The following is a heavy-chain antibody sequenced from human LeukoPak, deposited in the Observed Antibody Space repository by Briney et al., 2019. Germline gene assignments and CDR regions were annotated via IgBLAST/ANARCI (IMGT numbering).Heavy chain of an antibody. CDR3: ANGNRCTSPNCLGYYYFYMDV. J-gene: IGHJ6*03. D-gene: IGHD2-8*01. V-gene: IGHV3-21*04. CDR2: ISSSSSYI. Sequence: GGSLRLSCAASGFTFSSYSMNWVRQAPGKGLEWVSSISSSSSYIYYADSVKGRVTISRDNSKNTLYLQMNSLRAEDTAVYYCANGNRCTSPNCLGYYYFYMDVWGKGTTVTVSS. CDR1: GFTFSSYS.